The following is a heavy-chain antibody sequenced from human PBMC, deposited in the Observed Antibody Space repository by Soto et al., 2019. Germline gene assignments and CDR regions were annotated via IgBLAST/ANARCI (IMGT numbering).Heavy chain of an antibody. Sequence: GGSLRLSCAASGFTFNNYAMSWVRQAPGKGLEWVSTISSSGGGTYYADSVKGRFTISRDNSKNTLYLQMNSLRAEDTAVYYCANVAWIQLYLGNYYFDYWGQGTLVTVSS. CDR3: ANVAWIQLYLGNYYFDY. J-gene: IGHJ4*02. D-gene: IGHD5-18*01. CDR2: ISSSGGGT. V-gene: IGHV3-23*01. CDR1: GFTFNNYA.